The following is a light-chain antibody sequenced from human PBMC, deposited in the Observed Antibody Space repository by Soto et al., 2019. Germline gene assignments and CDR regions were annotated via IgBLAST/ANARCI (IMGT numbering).Light chain of an antibody. CDR1: SSNVGVNF. V-gene: IGLV1-44*01. Sequence: QSALTQPPSASGTPGQRVTISCSGSSSNVGVNFVYWYQHLPGTAPKLLIYRNDQRPSGVPDRFSGSKSGTSASLAISGLQSEDEAEYYCVACDDSLKGYVVFGGGTKVTVL. CDR2: RND. J-gene: IGLJ2*01. CDR3: VACDDSLKGYVV.